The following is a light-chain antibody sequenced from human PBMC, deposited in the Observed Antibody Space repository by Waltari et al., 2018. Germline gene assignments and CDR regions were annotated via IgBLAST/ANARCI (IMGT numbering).Light chain of an antibody. CDR1: QSVSSN. CDR2: GAS. Sequence: EIVMTQSPATLSVSPGERATLSCRASQSVSSNLAWYQQKPGQAPRLLIYGASTMSTGIPARFSGSGSGTEFTLTISSLQSEYFAVYYCQQYKNWPPWTFGQGTKVEIK. J-gene: IGKJ1*01. CDR3: QQYKNWPPWT. V-gene: IGKV3-15*01.